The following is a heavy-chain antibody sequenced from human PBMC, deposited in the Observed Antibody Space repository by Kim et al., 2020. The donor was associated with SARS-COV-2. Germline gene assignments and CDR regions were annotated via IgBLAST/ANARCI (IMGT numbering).Heavy chain of an antibody. V-gene: IGHV3-11*05. CDR1: GFTFSDYY. D-gene: IGHD6-19*01. CDR2: ISSSSSYT. CDR3: ARDLAVAGTRYFDL. J-gene: IGHJ2*01. Sequence: GGSLRLSSAASGFTFSDYYMSWIRQAPGKGLEWVSYISSSSSYTNYADSVKGRFTISRDNAKNSLYLQMNSLRAEDTAVYYCARDLAVAGTRYFDLWGRGTLVTVSS.